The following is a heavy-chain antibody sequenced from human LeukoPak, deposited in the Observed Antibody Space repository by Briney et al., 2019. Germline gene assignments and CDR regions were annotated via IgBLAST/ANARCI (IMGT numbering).Heavy chain of an antibody. CDR3: AKDSHYYDFSGRDYFDY. Sequence: GRSLRLSCAASGFTFSSYGMHWVRQAPGKGLEWVAFIRYDGSNKYYAESVKGRFTISRDNSKNTLYLQMSRLRAGDTAVYYCAKDSHYYDFSGRDYFDYWGQGTLVTVSS. J-gene: IGHJ4*02. CDR2: IRYDGSNK. D-gene: IGHD3-22*01. CDR1: GFTFSSYG. V-gene: IGHV3-30*02.